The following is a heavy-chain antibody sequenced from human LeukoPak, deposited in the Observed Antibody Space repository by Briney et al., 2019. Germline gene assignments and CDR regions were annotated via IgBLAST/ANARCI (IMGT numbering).Heavy chain of an antibody. J-gene: IGHJ4*02. CDR2: MNANSGKT. CDR1: GYSLTSYD. V-gene: IGHV1-8*01. Sequence: AAVKVSCKASGYSLTSYDINWVRQATGQGLEWMGYMNANSGKTGYAQKFQDRVTMTWDTSISTAYMELSSLRSEDTAVYYCARGFRRDDRWGQGTLVIVSS. CDR3: ARGFRRDDR.